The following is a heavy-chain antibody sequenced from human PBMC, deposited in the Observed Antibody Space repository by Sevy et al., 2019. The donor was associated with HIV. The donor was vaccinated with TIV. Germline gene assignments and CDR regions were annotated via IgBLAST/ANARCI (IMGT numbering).Heavy chain of an antibody. V-gene: IGHV1-8*01. J-gene: IGHJ4*02. CDR3: ARVLYYYDSSGYSYYFDY. Sequence: ASVKVSCKASGYTFTSYDINWVRQATGQGLEWMGWMNPNSGNTGYSQKFQGRVTMTRNTSISTAYMELSSLRSEDTAVYYCARVLYYYDSSGYSYYFDYWGQGTLVTVSS. D-gene: IGHD3-22*01. CDR1: GYTFTSYD. CDR2: MNPNSGNT.